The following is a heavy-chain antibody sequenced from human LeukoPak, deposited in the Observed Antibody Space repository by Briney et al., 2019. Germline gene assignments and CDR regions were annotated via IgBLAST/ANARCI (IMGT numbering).Heavy chain of an antibody. D-gene: IGHD3-16*01. CDR1: GFTFSSYA. J-gene: IGHJ4*02. CDR2: ISGSGGST. CDR3: AKGYYDYVWGSYYFDY. V-gene: IGHV3-23*01. Sequence: GGSLRLSCAASGFTFSSYAMSWVRQAPGKGLEWVSDISGSGGSTYYADSVKSRFTISRDNSRDTLYLQMNSLRAEDTAVYYCAKGYYDYVWGSYYFDYWGQGTLVTVSS.